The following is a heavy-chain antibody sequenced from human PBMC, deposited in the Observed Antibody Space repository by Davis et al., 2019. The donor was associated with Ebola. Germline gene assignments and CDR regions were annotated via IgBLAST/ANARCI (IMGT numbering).Heavy chain of an antibody. CDR1: GFNLRDDA. J-gene: IGHJ4*02. Sequence: GGSLRLSCAASGFNLRDDAMSWVRQAPGKGLKWVSAISGSGDSTYSADSVKGRFTISRDNSKNTLYLQMNGLRAEDTAVYYCVREEVTADYWGQGTLVTVSS. CDR2: ISGSGDST. D-gene: IGHD2-21*02. CDR3: VREEVTADY. V-gene: IGHV3-23*01.